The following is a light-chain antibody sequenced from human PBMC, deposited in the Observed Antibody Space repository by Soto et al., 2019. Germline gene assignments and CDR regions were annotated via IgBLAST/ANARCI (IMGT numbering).Light chain of an antibody. Sequence: DIHMTQSPSTVSASVGDSVTITCRASQSISSWLAWYQQKPGKAPKLLIYDASSLESGVPSRFSGSGSGTEFTLTISSLQPDDFATYYCQQYNSYWTFGQGTKVDIK. V-gene: IGKV1-5*01. CDR2: DAS. CDR1: QSISSW. CDR3: QQYNSYWT. J-gene: IGKJ1*01.